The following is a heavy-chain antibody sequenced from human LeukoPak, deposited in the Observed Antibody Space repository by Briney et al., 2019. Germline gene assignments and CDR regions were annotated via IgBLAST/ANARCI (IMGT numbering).Heavy chain of an antibody. CDR2: IYYSGST. D-gene: IGHD5-18*01. J-gene: IGHJ4*02. Sequence: SETLSLTCTVSGGSISSSSYYWAWIRQPRGKGLEWIGSIYYSGSTYYNPSLKSRVTLSVDTSKNQFSLKLSSVTAADTAVYYCASQEYNYGLYYFDYWGQGTLVTVSS. CDR1: GGSISSSSYY. V-gene: IGHV4-39*01. CDR3: ASQEYNYGLYYFDY.